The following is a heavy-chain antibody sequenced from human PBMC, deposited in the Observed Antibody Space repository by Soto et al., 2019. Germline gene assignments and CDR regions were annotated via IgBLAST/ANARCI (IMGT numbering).Heavy chain of an antibody. J-gene: IGHJ4*02. V-gene: IGHV4-30-4*01. CDR3: AGDRSKSPDCFDY. CDR1: GGSIGRDEYY. D-gene: IGHD2-15*01. CDR2: IYYTGRT. Sequence: LIPTCTGSGGSIGRDEYYCRWIRHHPKKGLEWVGHIYYTGRTSYNPSHKSRLTISVNTSKNQFSLKLSSLNAADPAVYFCAGDRSKSPDCFDYWGQRTLVTVSS.